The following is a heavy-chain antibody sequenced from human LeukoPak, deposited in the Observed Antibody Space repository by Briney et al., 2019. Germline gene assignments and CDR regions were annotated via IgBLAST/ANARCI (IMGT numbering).Heavy chain of an antibody. CDR2: ISSSSSYI. D-gene: IGHD6-19*01. CDR3: AKAVAGINTFDY. CDR1: GFTFSSYS. Sequence: GGSLRLSCTASGFTFSSYSMNWVRQAPGKGLEWVSSISSSSSYIYYADLLKGRFTISRDNAKNSLYLQMNSLRAEDTAVYYCAKAVAGINTFDYWGQGTLVTVSS. V-gene: IGHV3-21*01. J-gene: IGHJ4*02.